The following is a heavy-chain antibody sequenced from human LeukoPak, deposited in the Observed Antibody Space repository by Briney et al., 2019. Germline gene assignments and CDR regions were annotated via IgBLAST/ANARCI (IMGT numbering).Heavy chain of an antibody. J-gene: IGHJ4*02. CDR2: ISVTGNVT. D-gene: IGHD3-16*01. Sequence: GGSLRLSCAPSGFTFSSFAMTWVRQSPGRRLEWVSGISVTGNVTYYTDSVKGRFTISRDDSKSVLYLQMDSLRADDTAVFYCVKDRIRGDSFWGQGTLVSVSS. CDR3: VKDRIRGDSF. V-gene: IGHV3-23*01. CDR1: GFTFSSFA.